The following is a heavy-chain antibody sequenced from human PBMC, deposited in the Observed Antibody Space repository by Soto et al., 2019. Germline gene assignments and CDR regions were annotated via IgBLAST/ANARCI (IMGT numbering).Heavy chain of an antibody. CDR1: GEAFSGFF. CDR3: ARGRWEVRFDS. Sequence: SVTLSPPWAGYGEAFSGFFWRGDRQPPGKGLEWIGEVFHTGTTNYNPSLKSRVTISVDTSKNQFSLKLSSVTAADTAVYYCARGRWEVRFDSRAQGTPVTVSS. V-gene: IGHV4-34*01. D-gene: IGHD1-26*01. J-gene: IGHJ5*01. CDR2: VFHTGTT.